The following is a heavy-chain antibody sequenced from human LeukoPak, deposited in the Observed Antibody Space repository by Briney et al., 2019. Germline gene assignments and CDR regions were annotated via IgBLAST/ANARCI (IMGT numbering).Heavy chain of an antibody. D-gene: IGHD3-22*01. CDR1: GFTFSSYA. J-gene: IGHJ6*03. Sequence: GGSLRLSCAASGFTFSSYAMSWVRQAPGKGLEWVGRIKSKTDGGTTDYAAPVKGRFTISRDDSKNTLYLQMNSLKTEDTAVYYCTTETYYYDSSGIPWYMDVWGKGTTVTVSS. V-gene: IGHV3-15*01. CDR2: IKSKTDGGTT. CDR3: TTETYYYDSSGIPWYMDV.